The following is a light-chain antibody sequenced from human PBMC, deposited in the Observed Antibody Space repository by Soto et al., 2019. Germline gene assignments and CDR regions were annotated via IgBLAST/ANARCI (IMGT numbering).Light chain of an antibody. CDR2: AAS. J-gene: IGKJ1*01. CDR3: QQSYSTPRT. Sequence: DIQMTQSPSSLSASVGDRVTITCRASQSISNYLNWYQQKPGKAPKLLMYAASSLQSGVPSRFSGSGSGTDFTLTISRLQPEYFATYYCQQSYSTPRTFGQGTKVEI. CDR1: QSISNY. V-gene: IGKV1-39*01.